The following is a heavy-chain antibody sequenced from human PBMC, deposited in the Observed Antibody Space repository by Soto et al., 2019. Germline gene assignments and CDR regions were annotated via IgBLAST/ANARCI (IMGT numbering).Heavy chain of an antibody. D-gene: IGHD3-3*01. CDR1: GITFDDYA. CDR2: ISWNSGTI. Sequence: EVLLVESGGNLVQPGWSLRLSCAASGITFDDYAMHWVRQAPGKGLEWVSSISWNSGTIGYADSVKGRFTISRDKAKNSLFLQMNSLRPEDTALYYCVKDIRDFPEYHGLDVWGQGTTVTVSS. J-gene: IGHJ6*02. CDR3: VKDIRDFPEYHGLDV. V-gene: IGHV3-9*01.